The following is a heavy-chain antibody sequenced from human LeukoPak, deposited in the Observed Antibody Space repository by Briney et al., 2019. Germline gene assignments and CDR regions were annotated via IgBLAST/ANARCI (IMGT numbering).Heavy chain of an antibody. Sequence: GGSLRLSCAASGFTFSSYWMHWVRQAPGKGLVWVSRVNSDGSNTTYVDSVKGRFTISRDNAMNTLYLQMNSLRAEDTAVYYCARDWGDSSGYLLDYWGQGTLVTVSS. CDR2: VNSDGSNT. V-gene: IGHV3-74*01. CDR3: ARDWGDSSGYLLDY. J-gene: IGHJ4*02. D-gene: IGHD3-22*01. CDR1: GFTFSSYW.